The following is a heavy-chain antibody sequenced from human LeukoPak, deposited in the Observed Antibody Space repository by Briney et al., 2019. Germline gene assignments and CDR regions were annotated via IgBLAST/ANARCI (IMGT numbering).Heavy chain of an antibody. Sequence: SETLSLTCTVSGFSISSDYYWGWIRQPPGKGLEWLGSVSHSGITYYNSSLNSRVTISVDASKNQFSLKVNSVTAADTAVYYCARLVIPWGQGILVTVSS. CDR3: ARLVIP. CDR1: GFSISSDYY. J-gene: IGHJ5*02. D-gene: IGHD3-10*01. CDR2: VSHSGIT. V-gene: IGHV4-38-2*02.